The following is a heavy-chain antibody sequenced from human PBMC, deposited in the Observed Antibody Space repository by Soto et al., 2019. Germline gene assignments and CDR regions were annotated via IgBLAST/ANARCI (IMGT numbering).Heavy chain of an antibody. D-gene: IGHD6-13*01. V-gene: IGHV1-46*01. J-gene: IGHJ4*02. CDR3: ARDPPDYSSSWPLFDY. CDR1: GYTFTSYY. CDR2: INPSGGST. Sequence: ASVKVSCKASGYTFTSYYMHWVRQAPGQGLEWMGIINPSGGSTSYAQKFQGRVTMTRDTSTSTVYMELSSLRSEDTAVYYCARDPPDYSSSWPLFDYWGQGTLVTVSS.